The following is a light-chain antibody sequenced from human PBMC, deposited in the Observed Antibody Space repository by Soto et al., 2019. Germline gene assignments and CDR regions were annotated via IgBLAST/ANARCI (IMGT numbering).Light chain of an antibody. CDR1: SSNIGPTYD. Sequence: QSVLTQPPSVSGAPGQRVTISCTGSSSNIGPTYDVHWYQQLPGTAPKLLIYANTNRPSGVPDRFSGSKSGTSASLAITGLQAEDEADYYCSSYTTSHTLVFGGGTKLTVL. CDR3: SSYTTSHTLV. CDR2: ANT. V-gene: IGLV1-40*01. J-gene: IGLJ2*01.